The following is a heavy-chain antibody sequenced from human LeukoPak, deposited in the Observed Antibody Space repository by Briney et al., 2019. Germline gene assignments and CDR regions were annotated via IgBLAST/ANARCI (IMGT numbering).Heavy chain of an antibody. D-gene: IGHD4-11*01. V-gene: IGHV4-61*09. J-gene: IGHJ4*02. CDR1: GGSISSGSYY. CDR3: ARAGRYSAEDY. Sequence: SETLSLTCTVSGGSISSGSYYWGWIRQPAGKGLEWIGHIYSSGSTNYNPSLKSRVTISVDTSKNQFSLKLSSVTAADTAVYYCARAGRYSAEDYWGQGTLVTVSS. CDR2: IYSSGST.